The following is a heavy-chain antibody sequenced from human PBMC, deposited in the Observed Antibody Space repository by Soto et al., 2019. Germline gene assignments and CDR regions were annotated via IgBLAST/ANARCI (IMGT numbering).Heavy chain of an antibody. CDR1: GYTFTDYG. J-gene: IGHJ4*02. D-gene: IGHD1-1*01. V-gene: IGHV1-18*01. CDR3: ARDRSTHDY. Sequence: QGQLVQSGVEVKKPGASVKVSCKASGYTFTDYGICWVRQAPGQGLEWMGWISAYNGNTNYAQNLQDRVTMTTDTSTSTAYMELRSLRSDDTAVYYCARDRSTHDYWGQGTLIAVSS. CDR2: ISAYNGNT.